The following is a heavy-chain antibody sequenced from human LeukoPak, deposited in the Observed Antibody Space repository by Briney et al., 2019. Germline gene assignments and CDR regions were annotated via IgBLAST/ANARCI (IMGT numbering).Heavy chain of an antibody. J-gene: IGHJ5*02. Sequence: GRSLRLSCAASGFTFDDYAMHWVRQAPGKGLEWVSGISWNSGSIGYADSVKGRFTISRDNAKNSLYLQMNSLRAEDTALYYCAKDPIRRAGYSSSWYPRNWFDPWSQGTLVTVSS. CDR1: GFTFDDYA. V-gene: IGHV3-9*01. D-gene: IGHD6-13*01. CDR2: ISWNSGSI. CDR3: AKDPIRRAGYSSSWYPRNWFDP.